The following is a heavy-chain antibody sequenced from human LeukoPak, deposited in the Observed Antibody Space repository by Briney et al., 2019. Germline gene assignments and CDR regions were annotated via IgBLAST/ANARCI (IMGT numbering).Heavy chain of an antibody. V-gene: IGHV3-11*04. CDR1: GFAFSDYY. Sequence: GGSLRLSCAASGFAFSDYYMSWIRQAPGKGLEWISYISGSGDTIYYADSIKGRFTISRENSKKSLYLQMNSLRAEDTAVYYCAREISGYDSGYYYYMDVWGKGTTVTVSS. CDR2: ISGSGDTI. CDR3: AREISGYDSGYYYYMDV. J-gene: IGHJ6*03. D-gene: IGHD5-12*01.